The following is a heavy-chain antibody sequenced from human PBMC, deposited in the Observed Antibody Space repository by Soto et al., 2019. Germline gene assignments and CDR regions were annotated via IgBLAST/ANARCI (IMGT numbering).Heavy chain of an antibody. V-gene: IGHV3-21*01. Sequence: LRLSCAASGFTFSSYSMNWVRQAPGKGLEWVSSISSSSIYIYYADSVKGRFTISRDNAKNSLYLQMNSLRAEDTAVYYCGRYDSSGSDDYWGQGTLVTVSS. CDR1: GFTFSSYS. CDR2: ISSSSIYI. CDR3: GRYDSSGSDDY. D-gene: IGHD3-22*01. J-gene: IGHJ4*02.